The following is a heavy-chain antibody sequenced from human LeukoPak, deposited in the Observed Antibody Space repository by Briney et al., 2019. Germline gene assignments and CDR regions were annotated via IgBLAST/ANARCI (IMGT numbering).Heavy chain of an antibody. CDR3: ASCTNGVCYTQYYYYGMDV. J-gene: IGHJ6*02. V-gene: IGHV3-48*01. D-gene: IGHD2-8*01. CDR1: GFIFSQYS. CDR2: IRSSSET. Sequence: GGSLRLSCAASGFIFSQYSMNWVRQAPGKGLEWVSHIRSSSETFYADSVKGRFTISRDNSKNTLYLQMNSLRAEDTAVYYCASCTNGVCYTQYYYYGMDVWGQGTTVTVSS.